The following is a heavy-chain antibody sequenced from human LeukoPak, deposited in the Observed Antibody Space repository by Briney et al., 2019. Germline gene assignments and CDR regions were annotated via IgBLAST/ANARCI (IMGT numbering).Heavy chain of an antibody. Sequence: GGSLRLSCAASGFTFSSYVMSWVRQAPGKGLEWVAFIRYDGSNKYYADSVKGQFTISRDNSKNTLYLQMNSLTVEDTAIYYCAKNADRGAYCRGGSCYPYYYYYMDVWGTGTTVTISS. V-gene: IGHV3-30*02. D-gene: IGHD2-15*01. J-gene: IGHJ6*03. CDR1: GFTFSSYV. CDR2: IRYDGSNK. CDR3: AKNADRGAYCRGGSCYPYYYYYMDV.